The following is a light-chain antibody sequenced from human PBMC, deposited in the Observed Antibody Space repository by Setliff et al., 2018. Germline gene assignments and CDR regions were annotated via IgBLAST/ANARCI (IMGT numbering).Light chain of an antibody. CDR3: SSYRSSSTLVV. V-gene: IGLV2-14*03. J-gene: IGLJ2*01. CDR2: DVT. Sequence: QSVLTQPASVSGSPGQSITISCIGTSSDIGDSYNYVSWYQHYPGKAPKLMIFDVTNRPLGVSNRFSGSKSGNTASLTISGLQAEDEALYYCSSYRSSSTLVVFGGGTK. CDR1: SSDIGDSYNY.